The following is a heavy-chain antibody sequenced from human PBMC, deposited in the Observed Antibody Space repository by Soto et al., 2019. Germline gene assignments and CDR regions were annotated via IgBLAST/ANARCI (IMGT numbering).Heavy chain of an antibody. D-gene: IGHD3-10*01. CDR3: AREGQGQAGNRGYYYYGMDV. CDR2: IIPIFGTA. J-gene: IGHJ6*02. Sequence: QVQLVQSGAEVKKPGSSVKVSCKASGGTFSSYAISWVRQAPGQGLEWMGGIIPIFGTANYAQKFQGRVTITADESTSTAYMEVSSLRSEDTAVYYCAREGQGQAGNRGYYYYGMDVWGQGTTVTVSS. V-gene: IGHV1-69*01. CDR1: GGTFSSYA.